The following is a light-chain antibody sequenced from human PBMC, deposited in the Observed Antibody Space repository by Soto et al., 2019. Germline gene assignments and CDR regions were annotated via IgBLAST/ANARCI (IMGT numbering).Light chain of an antibody. CDR3: QQYDSSPRT. J-gene: IGKJ1*01. CDR2: GAS. Sequence: EIVLTQSPGTLSLSPGERGTLSCRASQRFGSSNLAWYQQKSGQAPRLLIYGASTRATGIPARFSGSGSGTEFTLTISSLQSEDFAVYYCQQYDSSPRTFGQGTKVDIK. CDR1: QRFGSSN. V-gene: IGKV3-20*01.